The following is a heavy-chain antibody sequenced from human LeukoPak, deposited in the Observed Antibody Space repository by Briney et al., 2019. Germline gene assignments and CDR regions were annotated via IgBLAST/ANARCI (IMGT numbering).Heavy chain of an antibody. CDR1: GDSISPYY. J-gene: IGHJ3*02. CDR3: ATKTAPPRRVDSSDI. CDR2: IYTSGTT. D-gene: IGHD5-18*01. V-gene: IGHV4-4*07. Sequence: PSDTLSLTCSVSGDSISPYYWSWIRQPAGKGLEWIGRIYTSGTTYYNPSLKSRVTFSLDTSKNHFSLKLTSVTAADTAVYYCATKTAPPRRVDSSDIWGQGTMVTVSS.